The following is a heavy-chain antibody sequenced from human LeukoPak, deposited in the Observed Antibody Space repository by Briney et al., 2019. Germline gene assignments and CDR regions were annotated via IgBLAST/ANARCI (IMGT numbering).Heavy chain of an antibody. CDR1: GYAFAAYY. J-gene: IGHJ5*02. V-gene: IGHV1-46*01. CDR2: INPSDGST. CDR3: ATDRPHNCFDP. Sequence: ASVKVSCTASGYAFAAYYIHWVRQAPGRGLEWVGLINPSDGSTRYAQKFQGRVTMTRDASTSTLYIDLNNLGSDDTAIYYCATDRPHNCFDPWGQGSLVTVSS.